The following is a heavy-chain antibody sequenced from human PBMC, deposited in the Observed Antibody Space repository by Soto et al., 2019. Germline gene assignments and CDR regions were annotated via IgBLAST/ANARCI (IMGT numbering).Heavy chain of an antibody. CDR2: IDGSSATT. V-gene: IGHV3-23*01. J-gene: IGHJ6*02. CDR1: GFTFSDYA. CDR3: ARDRRPSIYSGLAV. D-gene: IGHD2-2*01. Sequence: GGSLRLSCAASGFTFSDYAMSWVRQAPGKGLEWVSAIDGSSATTNYADSVKGRFTISRDNSKNTLFLHMSGLRAEDTAVYYCARDRRPSIYSGLAVWGQGTTVTVSS.